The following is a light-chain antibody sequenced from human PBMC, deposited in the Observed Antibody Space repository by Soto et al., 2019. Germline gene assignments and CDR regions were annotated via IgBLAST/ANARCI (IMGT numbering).Light chain of an antibody. CDR3: QEYNAYSMT. J-gene: IGKJ5*01. Sequence: DIQMTQSPSSLSASVGARVTITCRASQSINSYLSWYQQKPGKAPKLLIYAASSLPTGVPSRFSGSGSGTEFTLSISSLQPDDFGTYYCQEYNAYSMTFGQGTRLEI. CDR1: QSINSY. V-gene: IGKV1-39*01. CDR2: AAS.